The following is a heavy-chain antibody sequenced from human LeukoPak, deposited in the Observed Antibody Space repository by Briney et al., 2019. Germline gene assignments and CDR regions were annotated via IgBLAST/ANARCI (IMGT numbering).Heavy chain of an antibody. CDR2: ISGSGGST. CDR3: ARATHYYESSGYDY. Sequence: PGGSLRLSCAASGFTFSSYGMSWVRQAPGKGLEWVSAISGSGGSTYYADSVKGRFTISRDNAKNSLYLQMNSLRAEDTALYYCARATHYYESSGYDYWGQGTLVTVSS. V-gene: IGHV3-23*01. D-gene: IGHD3-22*01. CDR1: GFTFSSYG. J-gene: IGHJ4*02.